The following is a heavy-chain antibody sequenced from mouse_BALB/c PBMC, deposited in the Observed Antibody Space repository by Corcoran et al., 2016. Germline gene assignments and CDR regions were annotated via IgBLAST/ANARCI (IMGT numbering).Heavy chain of an antibody. CDR2: INPYNDGT. CDR1: GYTFTSYV. J-gene: IGHJ4*01. D-gene: IGHD1-1*01. Sequence: EVQLQQSGPELVKPGASVKMSCKASGYTFTSYVMHWVKQKPGQGLEWIGYINPYNDGTKYNEKFKGKATLTSDKSSSTAYMELSSLTSEDSAVYYCARESCSSLMDYWGQGTSVTVSS. CDR3: ARESCSSLMDY. V-gene: IGHV1S136*01.